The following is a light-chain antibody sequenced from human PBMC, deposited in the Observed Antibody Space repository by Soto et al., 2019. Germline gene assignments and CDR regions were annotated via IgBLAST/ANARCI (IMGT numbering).Light chain of an antibody. J-gene: IGLJ2*01. V-gene: IGLV2-8*01. Sequence: QSALTQPPSASGSPGQSVTISCTGTSSDVGGYNYVSWYQHHPGKAPKFMIYEVSKRPSGVPDRFSGSKSGNTASLTVSGLQAEDGADYYCTSYADSDTLVFGGGTQLTVL. CDR2: EVS. CDR1: SSDVGGYNY. CDR3: TSYADSDTLV.